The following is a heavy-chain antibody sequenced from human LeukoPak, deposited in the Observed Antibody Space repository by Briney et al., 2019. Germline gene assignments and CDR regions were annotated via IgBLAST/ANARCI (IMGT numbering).Heavy chain of an antibody. CDR1: GFTFDDYA. J-gene: IGHJ2*01. CDR3: AKDILTRIAVAGDWYFDL. CDR2: ISWNSGSI. D-gene: IGHD6-19*01. Sequence: GGSLRLSCAAPGFTFDDYAMHWVRQAPGKGLEWVSGISWNSGSIGYADSVKGRFTISRDNAKNSLYLQMNSLRAEDTALYYCAKDILTRIAVAGDWYFDLWGRGTLVTVSS. V-gene: IGHV3-9*01.